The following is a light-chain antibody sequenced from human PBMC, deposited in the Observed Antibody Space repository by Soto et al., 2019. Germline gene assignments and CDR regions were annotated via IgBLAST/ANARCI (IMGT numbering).Light chain of an antibody. CDR2: GAS. Sequence: EIVLTQSPGTLSLSPGERATLSCRASQSVSSSYLAWYQQKPGQAPRLLIYGASSRATGIPDRFSGSGSGAESTLTISSLQPDDFATYYCQQYNSYLFGQGTKVDIK. CDR3: QQYNSYL. CDR1: QSVSSSY. V-gene: IGKV3-20*01. J-gene: IGKJ1*01.